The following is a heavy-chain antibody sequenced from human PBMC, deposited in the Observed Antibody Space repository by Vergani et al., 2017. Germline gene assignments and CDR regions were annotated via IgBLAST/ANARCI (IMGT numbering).Heavy chain of an antibody. Sequence: EVQLVQSGAEVKTPGESLRISCKGSGYSFTSYWISWVRQMPGKGLEWMGRIDPSASYTNYSPSFQGHVTISADKSTSTAYLQWSSLKASDTAMYYCARTSLRGSGSYYFSAPPQFDYWGQGTLVTVSS. D-gene: IGHD3-10*01. J-gene: IGHJ4*02. CDR2: IDPSASYT. CDR1: GYSFTSYW. CDR3: ARTSLRGSGSYYFSAPPQFDY. V-gene: IGHV5-10-1*03.